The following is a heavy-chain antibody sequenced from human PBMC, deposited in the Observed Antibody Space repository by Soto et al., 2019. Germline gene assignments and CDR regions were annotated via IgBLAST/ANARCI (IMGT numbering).Heavy chain of an antibody. Sequence: PSETLSLPCTVSCGSISSGDYYWSLIRQPPGKGLEWIGYIYYSGSTYYNPSLKSRVTISVDTSKNQFSLKLSSVTTADTAVYYCARDRGSGWFGHYYYYYGMDVWGQGTTVTVSS. CDR3: ARDRGSGWFGHYYYYYGMDV. CDR1: CGSISSGDYY. V-gene: IGHV4-30-4*01. J-gene: IGHJ6*02. D-gene: IGHD6-19*01. CDR2: IYYSGST.